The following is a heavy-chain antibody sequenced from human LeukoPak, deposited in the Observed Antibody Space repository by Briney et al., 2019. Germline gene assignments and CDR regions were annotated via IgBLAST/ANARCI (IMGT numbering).Heavy chain of an antibody. CDR2: ISAYNGNT. J-gene: IGHJ3*02. CDR1: GYTFTSYG. V-gene: IGHV1-18*01. CDR3: ARIRKALAFDI. Sequence: GASVNVPYKASGYTFTSYGIIWVRQAPGQGLEWMEWISAYNGNTNYAQKLQGRVTMTTDTSTSTAYMELRSLRSDDTAVYYCARIRKALAFDIWVQGTMVTVSS.